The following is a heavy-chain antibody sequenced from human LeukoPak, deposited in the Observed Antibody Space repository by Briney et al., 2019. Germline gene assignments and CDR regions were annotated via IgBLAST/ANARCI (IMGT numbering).Heavy chain of an antibody. CDR3: ARDGEYGTGSYYRGCFDY. D-gene: IGHD3-10*01. Sequence: GASVKVSCKASGYSFTAFYIHWVRQAPGQGLEWMGWIHPRSGETNYAYKFRDRVTMTRDTSISTAYMDLGSLGSDDTAVYYCARDGEYGTGSYYRGCFDYWGQGILVTVSS. J-gene: IGHJ4*02. CDR2: IHPRSGET. CDR1: GYSFTAFY. V-gene: IGHV1-2*02.